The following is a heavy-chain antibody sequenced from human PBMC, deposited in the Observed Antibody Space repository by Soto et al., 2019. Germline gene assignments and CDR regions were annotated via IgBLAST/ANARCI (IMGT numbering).Heavy chain of an antibody. J-gene: IGHJ4*02. CDR1: GYTFTNYA. Sequence: QVHLVQSGAEVKKPGASVKVSCKASGYTFTNYAMHWVRQAPGQRLEWMGWINGGNGNTKYSPKLQDRVTITRDTSASTAYMELISLRSEDTALYYCARDGVAAGNINFDYWGQGTLVTVSS. CDR2: INGGNGNT. D-gene: IGHD6-25*01. V-gene: IGHV1-3*01. CDR3: ARDGVAAGNINFDY.